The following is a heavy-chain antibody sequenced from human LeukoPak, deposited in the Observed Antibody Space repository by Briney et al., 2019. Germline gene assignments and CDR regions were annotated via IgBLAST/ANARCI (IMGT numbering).Heavy chain of an antibody. Sequence: GGSLRLSCAASGFTFSNYWMHWVRQAPGKGLVWVSRIDSDGINTSYADSVKGRFTISRDNAKNTLNLQMNSLRAEDTAVYYCARDLGQYYDTSDNWFDPWGQGTLVTVSS. V-gene: IGHV3-74*01. J-gene: IGHJ5*02. CDR1: GFTFSNYW. D-gene: IGHD3-22*01. CDR2: IDSDGINT. CDR3: ARDLGQYYDTSDNWFDP.